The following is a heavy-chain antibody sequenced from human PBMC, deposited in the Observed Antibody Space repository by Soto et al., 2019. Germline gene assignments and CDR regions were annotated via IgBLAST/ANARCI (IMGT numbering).Heavy chain of an antibody. Sequence: GGSLRLSCAASGFPFSSYAMSWVRQAPGKGLEWVSAISGSGGSTYYADSVKGRFTISRDNSKNTLYLQMNSLRAEDTAVYYCAKGDYGDYLEFYWGQGILVTVSS. CDR2: ISGSGGST. CDR3: AKGDYGDYLEFY. D-gene: IGHD4-17*01. V-gene: IGHV3-23*01. J-gene: IGHJ4*02. CDR1: GFPFSSYA.